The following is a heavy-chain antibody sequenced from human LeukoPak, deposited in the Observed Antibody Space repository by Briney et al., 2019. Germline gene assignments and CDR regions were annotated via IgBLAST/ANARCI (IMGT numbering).Heavy chain of an antibody. CDR3: AGDSHLIVVVPTGWWPPADY. J-gene: IGHJ4*01. D-gene: IGHD2-2*01. CDR2: ISAYNGNT. V-gene: IGHV1-18*01. CDR1: GYTFSSYG. Sequence: ASVKVSCKASGYTFSSYGISWVRQAPGQGLEWMGWISAYNGNTNHAQKFQGRVTMTTDTSTSTAYMELRSLRSDDTAMYYCAGDSHLIVVVPTGWWPPADYWGQGTLVTVSS.